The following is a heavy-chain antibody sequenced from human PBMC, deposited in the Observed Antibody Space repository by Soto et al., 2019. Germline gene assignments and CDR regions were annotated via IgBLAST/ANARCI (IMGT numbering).Heavy chain of an antibody. CDR1: GFTFSSYG. D-gene: IGHD6-6*01. V-gene: IGHV3-30*18. Sequence: GGSLRLSCAASGFTFSSYGMHWVRQAPGKGLEWVAVISYDGSNKYYADSVKGRFTISRDNSKNTLYLQMNSLRAEDTAVYYCAKDRGSSSPSGYWGQGTLVTVSS. CDR3: AKDRGSSSPSGY. J-gene: IGHJ4*02. CDR2: ISYDGSNK.